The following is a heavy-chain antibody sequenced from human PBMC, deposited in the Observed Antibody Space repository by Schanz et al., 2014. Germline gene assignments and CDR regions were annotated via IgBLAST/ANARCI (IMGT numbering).Heavy chain of an antibody. D-gene: IGHD2-21*01. CDR3: AISLYCGAACFP. V-gene: IGHV4-34*01. CDR1: GGSFNYY. J-gene: IGHJ5*02. Sequence: QAQLQQWGAGLLKPSETLSLTCAVYGGSFNYYWSWIRQPPGKGLEWIGEINHSGNTMYNPSLKSRVTMSVDTPKKLFSRKLSSVTAADTAVYYCAISLYCGAACFPWGQGTLVTVSS. CDR2: INHSGNT.